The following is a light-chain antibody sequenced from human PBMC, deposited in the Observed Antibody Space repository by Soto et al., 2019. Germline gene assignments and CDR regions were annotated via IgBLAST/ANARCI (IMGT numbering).Light chain of an antibody. V-gene: IGKV3D-15*01. J-gene: IGKJ5*01. Sequence: EIVLTQSPGNLSLSPGERYTLSCMALQSVSSNYLAWYQQKPGQAPRLLISGASNRATGIPDRFSGSGSGTEFTLTISSLQSEDFAVYYCQQYNNWPPITVGQGTRLEIK. CDR2: GAS. CDR3: QQYNNWPPIT. CDR1: QSVSSN.